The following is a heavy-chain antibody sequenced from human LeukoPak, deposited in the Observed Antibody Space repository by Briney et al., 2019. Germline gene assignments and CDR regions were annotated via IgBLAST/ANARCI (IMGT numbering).Heavy chain of an antibody. CDR2: IRGNGVTT. Sequence: GGTLRLSCAASGFTFTSYGMNWVRQAPGKGLEWVSGIRGNGVTTYYADSVKGRFTISRDNSKNTLYLQMSSLGAEDTAVYFCAKDDAWGRYQDWGQGTLVTVSS. J-gene: IGHJ1*01. D-gene: IGHD3-16*01. V-gene: IGHV3-23*01. CDR1: GFTFTSYG. CDR3: AKDDAWGRYQD.